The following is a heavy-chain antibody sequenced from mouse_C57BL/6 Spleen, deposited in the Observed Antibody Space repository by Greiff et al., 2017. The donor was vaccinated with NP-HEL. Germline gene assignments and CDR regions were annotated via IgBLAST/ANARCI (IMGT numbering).Heavy chain of an antibody. CDR2: IDPSDSYT. CDR3: AKRGHDGYFFAY. J-gene: IGHJ3*01. D-gene: IGHD2-3*01. V-gene: IGHV1-69*01. Sequence: VQLQQPGAELVMPGASVKLSCKASGYTFTSYWMHWVKQRPGQGLEWIGEIDPSDSYTNYNHKFKGKSTLTVDKSSSTAYMQLSSLTSEDSAVYYCAKRGHDGYFFAYWGQGTLVTVSA. CDR1: GYTFTSYW.